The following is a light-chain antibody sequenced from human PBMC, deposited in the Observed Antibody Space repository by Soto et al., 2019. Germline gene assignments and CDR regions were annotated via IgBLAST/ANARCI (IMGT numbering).Light chain of an antibody. V-gene: IGKV3D-15*01. Sequence: EILMTQSPSTLSVSPGDRVTLSCRASQSVSSYLAWYQQKVGQAPRLLLYGASIRATGIPARISGSGYGTEFTLSISSLQSEDFAVYFCYQYNNWPPLTFGGGTKVQIK. CDR3: YQYNNWPPLT. CDR1: QSVSSY. CDR2: GAS. J-gene: IGKJ4*01.